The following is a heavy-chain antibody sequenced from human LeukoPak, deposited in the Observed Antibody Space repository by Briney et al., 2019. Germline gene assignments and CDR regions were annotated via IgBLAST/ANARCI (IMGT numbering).Heavy chain of an antibody. Sequence: GGSLRLSCAASGFTFSSYIMNWVRQAPGKGLEWVSSISSSSSYIYYADSVKGRFTISRDNAKNSLYLQMNSLRAEDTAVYYCARDLTVTTRDDYWGQGTLVTVSS. CDR2: ISSSSSYI. CDR3: ARDLTVTTRDDY. CDR1: GFTFSSYI. V-gene: IGHV3-21*01. D-gene: IGHD4-17*01. J-gene: IGHJ4*02.